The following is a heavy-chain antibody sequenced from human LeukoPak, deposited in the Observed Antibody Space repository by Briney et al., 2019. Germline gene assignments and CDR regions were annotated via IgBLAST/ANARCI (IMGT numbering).Heavy chain of an antibody. CDR2: ISYDGSNK. CDR1: GFPFSNYG. V-gene: IGHV3-30*18. J-gene: IGHJ5*02. D-gene: IGHD5-12*01. CDR3: AKAKYSGYDS. Sequence: GGSLRLSCAASGFPFSNYGMHWVRQAPGKGLEWVAVISYDGSNKYYADSVKGRFTISRDNSKNTLYLQMNSLRAEDTAVYYCAKAKYSGYDSWGQGTLVTVSS.